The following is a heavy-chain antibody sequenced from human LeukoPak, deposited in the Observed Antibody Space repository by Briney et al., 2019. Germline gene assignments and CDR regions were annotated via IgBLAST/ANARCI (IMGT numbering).Heavy chain of an antibody. J-gene: IGHJ4*02. CDR1: GYTFTGYY. CDR3: AKDIELGGGLLGAFDY. D-gene: IGHD2/OR15-2a*01. Sequence: ASVKVSCKASGYTFTGYYMHWVRQAPGQGLEWMGWINPNSGGTNYAQKFQGRVTMTRDTSISTAYMELSRLRPEDTALYYCAKDIELGGGLLGAFDYWGQGTLVTVSS. V-gene: IGHV1-2*02. CDR2: INPNSGGT.